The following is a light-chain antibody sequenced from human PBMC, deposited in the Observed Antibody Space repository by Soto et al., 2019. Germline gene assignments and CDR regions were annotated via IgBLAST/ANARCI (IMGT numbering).Light chain of an antibody. CDR3: SSYTSSSTFV. J-gene: IGLJ1*01. Sequence: QSVLTQPPSVSGSPGQSFPFSCTGTSSDVGSYNRVSWYQQPPGTAPKLMIYEVSNRPSGVPDRFSGSKSGNTASLTISGLQAEDEADYYCSSYTSSSTFVFGTGTKVTVL. CDR1: SSDVGSYNR. CDR2: EVS. V-gene: IGLV2-18*02.